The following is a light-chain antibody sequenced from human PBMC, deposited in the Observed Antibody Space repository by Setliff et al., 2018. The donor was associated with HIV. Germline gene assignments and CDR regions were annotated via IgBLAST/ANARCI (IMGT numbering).Light chain of an antibody. Sequence: QSVLTQPASVSGSPGQSITISCTGTSSDVGTYNFVSWYQQHPGKAPKLIIYDVNYRPSGVSNRFSGSKSGSTASLTISGLQAEDEADYYCSSYTSSTPRYVFGTWTKVTV. V-gene: IGLV2-14*03. CDR3: SSYTSSTPRYV. J-gene: IGLJ1*01. CDR2: DVN. CDR1: SSDVGTYNF.